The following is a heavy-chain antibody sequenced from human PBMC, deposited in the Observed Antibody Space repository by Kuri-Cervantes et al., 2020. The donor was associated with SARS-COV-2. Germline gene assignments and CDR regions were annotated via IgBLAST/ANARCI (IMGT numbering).Heavy chain of an antibody. Sequence: ASVKVSCKASGYTFTSYGISWVRQAPGQGLEWMGWMNPNSGNTGYAQKFQGRVTMTRNTSISTAYMELSSLRSEDTAVYYCARVPRYCSSTSCLDYWGQGTLVTVSS. CDR3: ARVPRYCSSTSCLDY. J-gene: IGHJ4*02. V-gene: IGHV1-8*02. D-gene: IGHD2-2*01. CDR1: GYTFTSYG. CDR2: MNPNSGNT.